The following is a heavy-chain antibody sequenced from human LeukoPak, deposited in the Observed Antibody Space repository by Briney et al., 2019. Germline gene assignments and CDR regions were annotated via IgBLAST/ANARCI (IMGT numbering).Heavy chain of an antibody. Sequence: GSLRLSGAASGFSFSSYAMSWVRQAPGKGLEWVSSISGSGDNTYYAESVKGRFTISRDNSKNTLFLQMNSLRAEDTAVFYCAKRSGYTAGWFSDFWGQGTLVTVSS. CDR1: GFSFSSYA. CDR3: AKRSGYTAGWFSDF. V-gene: IGHV3-23*01. CDR2: ISGSGDNT. D-gene: IGHD5-12*01. J-gene: IGHJ4*02.